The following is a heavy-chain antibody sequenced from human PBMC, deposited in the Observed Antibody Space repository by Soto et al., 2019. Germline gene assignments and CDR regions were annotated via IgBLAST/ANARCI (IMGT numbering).Heavy chain of an antibody. Sequence: PGGSLRLSCAASGFTFSNYVMHWVRQAPGKGLEWVAVISNDGRKKYNADSVKGRFTISRDNSKKTLYLQMNSLRAEDTAVYYCVRDFRRFLEWSIQDYYYYMDVWGKGTTVTVSS. CDR1: GFTFSNYV. CDR3: VRDFRRFLEWSIQDYYYYMDV. D-gene: IGHD3-3*01. J-gene: IGHJ6*03. CDR2: ISNDGRKK. V-gene: IGHV3-30*04.